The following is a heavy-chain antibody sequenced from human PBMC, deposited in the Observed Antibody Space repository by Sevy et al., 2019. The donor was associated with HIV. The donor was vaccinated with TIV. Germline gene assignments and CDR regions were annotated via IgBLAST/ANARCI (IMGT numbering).Heavy chain of an antibody. J-gene: IGHJ4*02. CDR2: ISSSSDVI. Sequence: GGSLRLSCAASGFTFSTYPMNWVRQAPGKELEWISYISSSSDVIQYADSVKGRFTISRDKAKNSLYLQMNSLRAEDTAVYYCARDQRGDKTQDWGQGTLVTVSS. V-gene: IGHV3-48*01. CDR1: GFTFSTYP. CDR3: ARDQRGDKTQD. D-gene: IGHD3-16*01.